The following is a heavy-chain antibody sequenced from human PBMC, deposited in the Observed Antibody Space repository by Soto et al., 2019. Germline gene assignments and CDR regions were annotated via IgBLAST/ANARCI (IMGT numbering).Heavy chain of an antibody. CDR2: ISGGGST. V-gene: IGHV3-23*01. D-gene: IGHD3-10*01. Sequence: EVQLLESGGGLVQPGGSLRLYCAASGFTFSSYAMSWVRQAPGKGLAWVSAISGGGSTYYADSVKGRFTISRDNSKNTLYLQMNSLRAEDTAVYYCAKEGRTRGGGYFDFWGQGTLVTVSS. J-gene: IGHJ4*02. CDR3: AKEGRTRGGGYFDF. CDR1: GFTFSSYA.